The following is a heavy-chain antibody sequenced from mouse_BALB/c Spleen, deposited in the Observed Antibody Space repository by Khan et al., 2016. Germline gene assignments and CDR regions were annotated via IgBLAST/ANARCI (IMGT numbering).Heavy chain of an antibody. D-gene: IGHD2-13*01. J-gene: IGHJ4*01. CDR1: GYTFTNYG. V-gene: IGHV9-3*02. CDR2: INTNTGAP. CDR3: TRWYGDYAFDY. Sequence: QIQLVQSGPELKKPGETVKISCKASGYTFTNYGVHWVKQAPGKGLKWMGWINTNTGAPTYAEEFKGRFAFSLDTSASTAFLQIDNLKNEDTATYFCTRWYGDYAFDYWGQGTSVTVSS.